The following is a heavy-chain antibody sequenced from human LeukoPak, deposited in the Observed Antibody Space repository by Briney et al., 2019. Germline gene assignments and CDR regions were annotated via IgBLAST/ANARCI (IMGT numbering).Heavy chain of an antibody. V-gene: IGHV4-59*08. Sequence: SETLSLTCTVSGVSISSYYWSWIRQPPGKVMEWIGYIHVSGRTNYNPPLKSRVTISVDTSKNQSSLKLNSVTAADTAVYYCARHSGAYDYWLGYWGQGTLVTVSS. CDR2: IHVSGRT. D-gene: IGHD5-12*01. CDR3: ARHSGAYDYWLGY. J-gene: IGHJ4*02. CDR1: GVSISSYY.